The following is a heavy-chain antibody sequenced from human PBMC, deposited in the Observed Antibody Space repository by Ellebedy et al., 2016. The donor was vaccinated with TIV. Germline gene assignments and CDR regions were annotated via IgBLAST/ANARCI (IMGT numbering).Heavy chain of an antibody. V-gene: IGHV4-34*01. J-gene: IGHJ4*02. Sequence: SETLSLXXAVYGGSFSGYYWSWIRQPPGKGLEWIGEINHSGSTNYNPSLKSRVTISVDKSKNQFSLKLSSVTAADTAVYYCARVVAVIAAAGWFDYWGQGTLVTVSS. CDR3: ARVVAVIAAAGWFDY. D-gene: IGHD6-13*01. CDR2: INHSGST. CDR1: GGSFSGYY.